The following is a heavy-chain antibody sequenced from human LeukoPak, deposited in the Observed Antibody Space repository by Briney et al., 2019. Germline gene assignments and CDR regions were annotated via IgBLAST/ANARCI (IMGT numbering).Heavy chain of an antibody. CDR3: ANEGLPAAISSWFDP. CDR1: GFTFSSYA. V-gene: IGHV3-23*01. D-gene: IGHD2-2*01. Sequence: PGGSLRLSCAASGFTFSSYAMSWVRQASGKGLEWVSVISGSGGSTYYADSVKGRFTISRDNSKNTLYLQMNSLRAEDTAVYYCANEGLPAAISSWFDPWGQGTLVTVSS. J-gene: IGHJ5*02. CDR2: ISGSGGST.